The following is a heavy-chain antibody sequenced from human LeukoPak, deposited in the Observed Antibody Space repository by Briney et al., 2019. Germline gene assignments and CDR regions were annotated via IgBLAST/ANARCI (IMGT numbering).Heavy chain of an antibody. CDR2: IRSKANSYAT. CDR1: GFTFSGSA. D-gene: IGHD1-26*01. J-gene: IGHJ4*02. Sequence: GGSLRLSCAASGFTFSGSAMHWVRQASGKGLEWVGRIRSKANSYATAYAASVKGRFTISRDDSKNTAYLQMNSLKTEDTAVYYCTRPPRDSGSSTNRDYWGQGTLVTVSS. V-gene: IGHV3-73*01. CDR3: TRPPRDSGSSTNRDY.